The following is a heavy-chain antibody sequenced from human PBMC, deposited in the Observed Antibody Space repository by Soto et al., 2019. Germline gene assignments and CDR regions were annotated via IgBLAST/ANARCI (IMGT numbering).Heavy chain of an antibody. Sequence: EVQLVESGGGLVQPGGSLRLSCAASGFTFSSYWMHWVRQAPGKGLVWVSRINSDGSSTSYAASVKGRFTISRDNAKNTLYLQMISLRAKDTAVYYCVRTSLVVAAATREDYWGQRTLVSVSS. J-gene: IGHJ4*02. CDR3: VRTSLVVAAATREDY. V-gene: IGHV3-74*02. CDR2: INSDGSST. CDR1: GFTFSSYW. D-gene: IGHD2-15*01.